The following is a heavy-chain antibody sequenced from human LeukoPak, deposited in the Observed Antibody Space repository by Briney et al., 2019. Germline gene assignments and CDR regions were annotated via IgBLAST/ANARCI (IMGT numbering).Heavy chain of an antibody. CDR2: IKQDGSEK. CDR1: GFNFSSYW. Sequence: GSLRLSRAASGFNFSSYWMSWVRQAPGKRLEGVANIKQDGSEKYYVDSVKGRFTISRDNAKNSLYLQMNSLRAEDTAVYYCARYSPDFVYWGQGTLVTVSS. D-gene: IGHD5-18*01. V-gene: IGHV3-7*01. CDR3: ARYSPDFVY. J-gene: IGHJ4*02.